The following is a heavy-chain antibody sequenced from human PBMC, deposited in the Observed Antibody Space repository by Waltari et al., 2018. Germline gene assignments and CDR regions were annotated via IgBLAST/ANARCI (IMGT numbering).Heavy chain of an antibody. Sequence: QVHLQESGPGPVNPSETLSLTCAVSGYPIRSGYHWGWIRRTPGKGLEWIGSIHHSGSTYYSSSLKSRVTLSIDTSENRFSLKLSSVTAADTAIYYCVRDQLPTDSSGYSADYFDRWGQGTLVTVSS. CDR2: IHHSGST. CDR3: VRDQLPTDSSGYSADYFDR. V-gene: IGHV4-38-2*02. D-gene: IGHD3-22*01. J-gene: IGHJ4*02. CDR1: GYPIRSGYH.